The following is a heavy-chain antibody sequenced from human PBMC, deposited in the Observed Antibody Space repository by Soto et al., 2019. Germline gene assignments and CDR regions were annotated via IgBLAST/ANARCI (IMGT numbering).Heavy chain of an antibody. V-gene: IGHV3-33*01. CDR1: GFTFSSYG. CDR3: ARIMEELGYGMDV. CDR2: IWYDGSNK. J-gene: IGHJ6*02. D-gene: IGHD3-16*01. Sequence: GGSLRLSCAASGFTFSSYGMHWVRQAPGKGLEWVAVIWYDGSNKYYADSVKGRFTISRDNSKNTLYLQMNSLRAEDTAVYYCARIMEELGYGMDVWGQGTTVTVSS.